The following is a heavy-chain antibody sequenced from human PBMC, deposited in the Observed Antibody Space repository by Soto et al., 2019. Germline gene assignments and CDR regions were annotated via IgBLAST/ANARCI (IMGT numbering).Heavy chain of an antibody. V-gene: IGHV3-30*18. Sequence: QVPLVESGGGVVQPGRSLRLSCAASGFTFSSYGMHWVRQAPGKGLEWVAVISYDGSNKYYADSVKGRFTISRDNSKNTLYLQMNSLRAEDTAVYYCAKVITTVTTGFDYWGQGTLVTVSS. J-gene: IGHJ4*02. CDR3: AKVITTVTTGFDY. D-gene: IGHD4-17*01. CDR2: ISYDGSNK. CDR1: GFTFSSYG.